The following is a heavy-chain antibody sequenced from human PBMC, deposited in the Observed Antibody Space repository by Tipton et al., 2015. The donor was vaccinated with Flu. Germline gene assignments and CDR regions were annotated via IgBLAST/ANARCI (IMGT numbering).Heavy chain of an antibody. CDR3: ARGTEQWLVNPHYFDY. D-gene: IGHD6-19*01. CDR1: GGSISTYY. Sequence: TLSLTCTVSGGSISTYYWSWIRQPPGKGLEWIGFINYNGGTDYNPSLKSRVTISVDTSKNQFSLKLSSVTAADTAVYYCARGTEQWLVNPHYFDYWGQGTLVTVSS. CDR2: INYNGGT. J-gene: IGHJ4*02. V-gene: IGHV4-59*08.